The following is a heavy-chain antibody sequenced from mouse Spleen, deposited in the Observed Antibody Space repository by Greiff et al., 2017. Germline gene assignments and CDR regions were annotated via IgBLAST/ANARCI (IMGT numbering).Heavy chain of an antibody. CDR1: GFSLTSYG. CDR3: ASQLGLGSWFAY. Sequence: QVQLQQSGPGLVQPSQSLSITCTVSGFSLTSYGVHWVRQSPGKGLEWLGVIWSGGSTDYNAAFISRLSISKDNSKSQVFFKMNSLQADDTAIYYCASQLGLGSWFAYWGQGTLVTVSA. CDR2: IWSGGST. V-gene: IGHV2-2*01. J-gene: IGHJ3*01. D-gene: IGHD4-1*02.